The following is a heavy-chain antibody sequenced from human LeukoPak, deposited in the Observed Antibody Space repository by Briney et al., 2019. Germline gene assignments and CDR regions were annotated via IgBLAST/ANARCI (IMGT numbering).Heavy chain of an antibody. D-gene: IGHD2-15*01. Sequence: SETLSLTCTVSGGSISSYYWSWIRQPPGKGLEWIGYIYYSGSTNYNPSLKSRVTISVDTSKNQFSLKLSSVTAADTAVYYCARAPEAVVAQEEGYYGMDVWGQGTTVTVSS. CDR3: ARAPEAVVAQEEGYYGMDV. J-gene: IGHJ6*02. CDR2: IYYSGST. V-gene: IGHV4-59*01. CDR1: GGSISSYY.